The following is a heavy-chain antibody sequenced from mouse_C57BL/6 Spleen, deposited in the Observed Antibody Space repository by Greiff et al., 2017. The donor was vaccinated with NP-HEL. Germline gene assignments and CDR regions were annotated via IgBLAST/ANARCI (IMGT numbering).Heavy chain of an antibody. CDR1: GFTFSDYY. V-gene: IGHV5-16*01. CDR2: INSDGSST. CDR3: ARDPNFYAMDY. J-gene: IGHJ4*01. Sequence: EVQLVESEGGLVQPGSSMKLSCTASGFTFSDYYMAWVRQVPAKGLEWVANINSDGSSTYYLDSLKSRFIISRDNAKNILYLQMSSLKSEDTATYYCARDPNFYAMDYWGQGTSVTVSS.